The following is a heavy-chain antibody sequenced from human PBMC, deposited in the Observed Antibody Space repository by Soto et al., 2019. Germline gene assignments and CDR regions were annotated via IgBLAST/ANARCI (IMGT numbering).Heavy chain of an antibody. CDR2: IYYSGST. CDR1: GGPISSDSHC. V-gene: IGHV4-39*01. CDR3: AGLPPLGGMGYWYFDL. D-gene: IGHD3-10*01. J-gene: IGHJ2*01. Sequence: QLQLQESGPRLLKPSEALSLICTVSGGPISSDSHCWGWIRQSPGRRLEWIGSIYYSGSTHYNPSLKSRVTISVDTSKNQFSLKLSSVTAADAAVYYCAGLPPLGGMGYWYFDLWGHGTLVNVSS.